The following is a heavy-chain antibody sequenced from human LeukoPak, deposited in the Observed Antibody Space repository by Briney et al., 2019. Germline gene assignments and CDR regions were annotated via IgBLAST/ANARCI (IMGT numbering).Heavy chain of an antibody. Sequence: PLETLSLTCAVYGGSFSGYYWSWIRQPPGKGLEWMGEINHSGSTNYNPSLKSRVTISVDTSKNQFSLKLSSVTAADTAVYYCARRGYSYGYLWGGFDYWGQGTLVTVSS. D-gene: IGHD5-18*01. CDR1: GGSFSGYY. CDR3: ARRGYSYGYLWGGFDY. V-gene: IGHV4-34*01. J-gene: IGHJ4*02. CDR2: INHSGST.